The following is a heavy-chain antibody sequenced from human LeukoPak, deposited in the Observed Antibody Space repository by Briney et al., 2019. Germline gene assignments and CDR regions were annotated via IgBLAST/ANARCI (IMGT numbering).Heavy chain of an antibody. Sequence: GGSLRLSCAASGFTFSSYAMSWVRQAPGKGLEWVSAISGSGGSTYYADSVKGRFTISRDNAKNSLYLQMNSLRAEDTAVYYCARAVTTTHFDYWGQGTLVTVSS. CDR3: ARAVTTTHFDY. D-gene: IGHD4-17*01. V-gene: IGHV3-23*01. J-gene: IGHJ4*02. CDR2: ISGSGGST. CDR1: GFTFSSYA.